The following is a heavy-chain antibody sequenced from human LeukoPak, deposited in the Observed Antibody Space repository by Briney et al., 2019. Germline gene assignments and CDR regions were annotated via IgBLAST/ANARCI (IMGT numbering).Heavy chain of an antibody. CDR2: IRFDGSSK. J-gene: IGHJ4*02. V-gene: IGHV3-30*02. D-gene: IGHD3-22*01. CDR3: AKDRAIGGDDSSGHDY. Sequence: PGGSLRLSCAASGFTFSSYDTHWVRQAPGKGLEWVAFIRFDGSSKYYADSVKGRFTISRDNSKNTLYLQMNSLRAEDTAVYYCAKDRAIGGDDSSGHDYWGQGTLVTVSS. CDR1: GFTFSSYD.